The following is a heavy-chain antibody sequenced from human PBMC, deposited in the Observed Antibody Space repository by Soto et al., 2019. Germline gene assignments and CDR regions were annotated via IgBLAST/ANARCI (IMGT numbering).Heavy chain of an antibody. Sequence: GGSLRLSCAASGFTFSEYGMAWVRQAPGKGLEWISGISGSGGATYYADSVQGRFTISKDFSKNTLYLQMSGLRAEDTAVYYCGKLRTGYALYYFDFWGQGAVATVSS. D-gene: IGHD3-9*01. CDR1: GFTFSEYG. CDR2: ISGSGGAT. CDR3: GKLRTGYALYYFDF. V-gene: IGHV3-23*01. J-gene: IGHJ4*02.